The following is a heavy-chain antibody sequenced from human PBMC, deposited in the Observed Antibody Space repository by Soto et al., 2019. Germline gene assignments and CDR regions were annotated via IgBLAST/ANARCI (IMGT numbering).Heavy chain of an antibody. D-gene: IGHD2-15*01. Sequence: EVQLLESGGGLVQPGGSLRLSCAASGFTFSSYAMSWVRQAPGKGLEWVSAISGSGGSTYYADSVKGRFTISRDNSKNTLYLQMNSLRAEDTAVYYCARGAIVVVVAAGGGYSYPDYYYYYGMDVWGQGTTVTVSS. J-gene: IGHJ6*02. CDR1: GFTFSSYA. V-gene: IGHV3-23*01. CDR2: ISGSGGST. CDR3: ARGAIVVVVAAGGGYSYPDYYYYYGMDV.